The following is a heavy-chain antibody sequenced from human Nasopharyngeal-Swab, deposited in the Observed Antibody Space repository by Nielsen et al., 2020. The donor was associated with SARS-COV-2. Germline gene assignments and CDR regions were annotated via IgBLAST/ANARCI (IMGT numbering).Heavy chain of an antibody. V-gene: IGHV4-61*02. D-gene: IGHD3-10*01. J-gene: IGHJ6*03. CDR2: IYTSGST. CDR3: ARGITTLYYYYYMDV. Sequence: WIRQPPGKGLEWIGRIYTSGSTNYNPSLKRRVTITVDTSKNQFSLMLSSVTAADTAVYYCARGITTLYYYYYMDVWGKGTTVTVSS.